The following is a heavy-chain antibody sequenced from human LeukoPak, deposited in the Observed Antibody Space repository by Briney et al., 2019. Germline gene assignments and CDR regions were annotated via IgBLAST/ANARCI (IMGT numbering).Heavy chain of an antibody. D-gene: IGHD2-8*02. CDR2: ISGSGGST. V-gene: IGHV3-23*01. Sequence: GGSLRLSCAASGFTFSNAWMSWVRQAPGKGLEWVSGISGSGGSTYSADSVKGRFTISRDNSKNTLYLQMNSLRAEDTAIYYCANGDSTGLFDYWGQGTLVTVSS. CDR3: ANGDSTGLFDY. J-gene: IGHJ4*02. CDR1: GFTFSNAW.